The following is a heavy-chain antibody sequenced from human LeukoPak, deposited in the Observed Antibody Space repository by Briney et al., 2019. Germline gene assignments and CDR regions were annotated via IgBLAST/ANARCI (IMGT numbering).Heavy chain of an antibody. CDR2: INTDTRNP. V-gene: IGHV7-4-1*02. CDR3: ARPVPGLRSGYYAFDI. Sequence: ASVKVSCKTSGYTFTNFAMNWVRQAPGQGLEWMGWINTDTRNPTYAQGFTGRFVFSLDTSVSTAYLQINSLKAEDTAVYYCARPVPGLRSGYYAFDIWGQGTMVTVSS. J-gene: IGHJ3*02. D-gene: IGHD3-3*01. CDR1: GYTFTNFA.